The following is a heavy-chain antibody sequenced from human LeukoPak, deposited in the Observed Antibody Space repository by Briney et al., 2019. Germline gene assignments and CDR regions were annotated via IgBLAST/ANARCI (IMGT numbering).Heavy chain of an antibody. J-gene: IGHJ6*02. CDR3: ARDGYNEKNYYYYGMDV. V-gene: IGHV3-30*03. CDR2: ISYDGSNK. CDR1: GFTFSSYG. D-gene: IGHD5-24*01. Sequence: GRSLRLSCAASGFTFSSYGMHWVRQAPGKGLEWVAVISYDGSNKYYADSVKGRFTISRDNSKNTLYLQMNSLRAEDTAVYYCARDGYNEKNYYYYGMDVWGQGTTVTVSS.